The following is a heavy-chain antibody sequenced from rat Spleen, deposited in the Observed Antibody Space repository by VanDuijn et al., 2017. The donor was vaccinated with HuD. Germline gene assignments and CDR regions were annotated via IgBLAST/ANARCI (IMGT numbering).Heavy chain of an antibody. D-gene: IGHD1-4*01. V-gene: IGHV5-29*01. CDR3: ARRHFGYTDYFDY. J-gene: IGHJ2*01. Sequence: EVQLVESGGGLMQPGRSLKLSCAASGFTFSNYGMAWVRQAPTKGLEWVATLSYDGTTTYYRDSVKGRFTISRDVAKSTLFLQMDSLRSEDTATYYCARRHFGYTDYFDYWGQGVMVTVSS. CDR2: LSYDGTTT. CDR1: GFTFSNYG.